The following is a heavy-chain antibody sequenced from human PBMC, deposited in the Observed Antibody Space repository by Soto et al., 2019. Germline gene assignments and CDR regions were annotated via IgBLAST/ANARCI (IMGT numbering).Heavy chain of an antibody. CDR1: GGTFSSNS. V-gene: IGHV1-69*12. CDR2: IIPVFDTA. D-gene: IGHD3-10*01. J-gene: IGHJ6*02. CDR3: ARDSRGSGNYWGMDV. Sequence: QVQLVQSGAELKKPGSSVKVSCKAFGGTFSSNSISWVRQAPGQGPEWMGGIIPVFDTAKYAQNFQGRVTITADESTSTAYMALSSLRSDDTAVYYCARDSRGSGNYWGMDVWGQGTTVTVSS.